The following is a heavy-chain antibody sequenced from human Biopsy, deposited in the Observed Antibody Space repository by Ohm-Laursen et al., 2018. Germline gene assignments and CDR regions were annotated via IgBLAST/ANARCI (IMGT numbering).Heavy chain of an antibody. Sequence: TLSLTCTVSGGSINSSYWSWIRQAPGKGLEWIGFISNSGNTNYNPSLKSRVTISADTSKNQFSLKLGSVTVAGTAVFYCARRGSGGRSFDYWGQGSLVTVSS. J-gene: IGHJ4*02. V-gene: IGHV4-59*08. CDR2: ISNSGNT. D-gene: IGHD2-15*01. CDR3: ARRGSGGRSFDY. CDR1: GGSINSSY.